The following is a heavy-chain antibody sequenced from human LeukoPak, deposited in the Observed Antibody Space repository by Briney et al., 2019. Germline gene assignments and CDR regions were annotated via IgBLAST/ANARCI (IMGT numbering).Heavy chain of an antibody. V-gene: IGHV3-23*01. CDR1: GFPFTSYA. CDR3: AKMGVVAARPGTFDY. CDR2: ISGSGGST. D-gene: IGHD6-6*01. Sequence: GGSLRLSCAATGFPFTSYAISWVRQAPGKGLEWVSAISGSGGSTYHADSVKGRFTISRDNSKNTLYLQMNSLRAEDTAVYYCAKMGVVAARPGTFDYWGQGTLVTVSS. J-gene: IGHJ4*02.